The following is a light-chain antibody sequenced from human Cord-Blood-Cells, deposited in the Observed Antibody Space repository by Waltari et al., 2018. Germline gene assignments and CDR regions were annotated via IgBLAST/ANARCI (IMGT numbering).Light chain of an antibody. Sequence: QSALTQPPSASGSPGQSVTISCTGTSSDVGGYNYVSWYQQHPGKAPKLMIYEVSKRPSGGPDRFSGSKSGNTASLTVSGLQAEDEADYYCSSYAGSNIGVFGTGTKVTVL. J-gene: IGLJ1*01. V-gene: IGLV2-8*01. CDR3: SSYAGSNIGV. CDR1: SSDVGGYNY. CDR2: EVS.